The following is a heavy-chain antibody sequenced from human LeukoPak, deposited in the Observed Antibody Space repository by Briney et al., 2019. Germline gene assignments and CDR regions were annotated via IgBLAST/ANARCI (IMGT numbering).Heavy chain of an antibody. CDR2: IYTSGST. CDR1: GGSISNYY. V-gene: IGHV4-4*07. D-gene: IGHD3-3*01. Sequence: SETLSLNCTVSGGSISNYYWSWIRQPAGKGLEWIGRIYTSGSTNYNPSLKSRVTMSVDTSKNQFSLKLSSVTAADTAVYYCAVHTIFGVVMVDYWGQGTLVTVSS. J-gene: IGHJ4*02. CDR3: AVHTIFGVVMVDY.